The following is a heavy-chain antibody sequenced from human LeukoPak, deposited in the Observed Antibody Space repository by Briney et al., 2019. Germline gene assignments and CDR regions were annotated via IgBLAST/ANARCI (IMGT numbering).Heavy chain of an antibody. CDR3: ARLNYGDYGFFDC. Sequence: GGSLRLSCAPSGFTFTTYIMTWVRQALGKGLERVSCISASDSSIYYADSVKGRFTISRDNAKNSLYLQMNSLRAEDTAVYYCARLNYGDYGFFDCWGQGTLVTVSS. D-gene: IGHD4-17*01. J-gene: IGHJ4*02. CDR2: ISASDSSI. CDR1: GFTFTTYI. V-gene: IGHV3-48*01.